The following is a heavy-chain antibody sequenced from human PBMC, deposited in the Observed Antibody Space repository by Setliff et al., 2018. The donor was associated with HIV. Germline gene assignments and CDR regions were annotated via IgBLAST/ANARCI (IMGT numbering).Heavy chain of an antibody. V-gene: IGHV3-7*01. Sequence: PGGSLRLSCAASGFPFSTYWMSWVRQAPGKGLEWVANIRQDGGQKYYVDSVKGRFTVSRDNAKSSLYLQMNSLRAEDTAVYYCARAVGSNLFQYYFYMDVWGKGTTVTVSS. J-gene: IGHJ6*03. CDR3: ARAVGSNLFQYYFYMDV. D-gene: IGHD4-4*01. CDR1: GFPFSTYW. CDR2: IRQDGGQK.